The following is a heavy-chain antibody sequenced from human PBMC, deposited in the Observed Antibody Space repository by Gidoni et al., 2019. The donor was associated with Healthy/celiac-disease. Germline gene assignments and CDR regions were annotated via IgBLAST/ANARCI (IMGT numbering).Heavy chain of an antibody. CDR2: IYHSGST. V-gene: IGHV4-4*02. Sequence: QVQLQESGPGLVKPAGTLSLHCAVSGGSISRSNWWSWVRQPPGKGLAWIGEIYHSGSTNYNPSLKSRVTISVDKSKDQFSLRLSSVAAADTAVYYCARGQTAAAALGDWGQGTLVTVSS. CDR3: ARGQTAAAALGD. D-gene: IGHD6-13*01. J-gene: IGHJ4*02. CDR1: GGSISRSNW.